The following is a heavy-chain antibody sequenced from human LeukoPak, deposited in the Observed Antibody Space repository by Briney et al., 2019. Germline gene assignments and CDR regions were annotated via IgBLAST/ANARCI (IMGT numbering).Heavy chain of an antibody. CDR2: IRSKAYGGTT. D-gene: IGHD3-10*01. CDR1: GFTFGDYA. V-gene: IGHV3-49*04. CDR3: TRGTMVRGVILNWFDP. J-gene: IGHJ5*02. Sequence: GGSLRLSCTASGFTFGDYAMSWVRQAPGKGLEWVGFIRSKAYGGTTEYAASVKGRFTISRDDSKSIAYLQMNSLKTEDTAVYYCTRGTMVRGVILNWFDPWGQGTLVTVSS.